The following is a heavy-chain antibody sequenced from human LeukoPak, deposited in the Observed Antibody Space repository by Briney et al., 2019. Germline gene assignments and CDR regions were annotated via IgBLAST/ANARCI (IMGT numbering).Heavy chain of an antibody. CDR3: ARASQLLGYCSGGSCYDHPDY. CDR2: IYPGDSDT. Sequence: GESLTISCQGSGYSFTSYWIGWVRQMPGKGLEWMGIIYPGDSDTSYSPSFQGQVTISADKSISTAYLQWSSMKASDTAMYYCARASQLLGYCSGGSCYDHPDYWGQGTLVTVSS. J-gene: IGHJ4*02. D-gene: IGHD2-15*01. V-gene: IGHV5-51*01. CDR1: GYSFTSYW.